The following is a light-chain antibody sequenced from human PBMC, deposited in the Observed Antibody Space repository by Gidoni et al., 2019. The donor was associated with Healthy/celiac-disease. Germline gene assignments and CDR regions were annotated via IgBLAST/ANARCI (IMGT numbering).Light chain of an antibody. CDR2: LNSDGSH. J-gene: IGLJ2*01. V-gene: IGLV4-69*01. CDR3: QTWGTGIRV. CDR1: SGHSSYA. Sequence: LYGTLSSGHSSYAIAWHQQQPEKGPRYLMKLNSDGSHSKGDGIPDRFSGSSSGAERYLTISSLQSEDEADYYCQTWGTGIRVFGGGTKLTVL.